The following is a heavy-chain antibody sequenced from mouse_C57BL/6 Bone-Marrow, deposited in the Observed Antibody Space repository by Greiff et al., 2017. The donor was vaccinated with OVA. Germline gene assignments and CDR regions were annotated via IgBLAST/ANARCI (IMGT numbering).Heavy chain of an antibody. CDR2: ISYDGSN. D-gene: IGHD3-3*01. Sequence: EVQLVESGPGLVKPSQSLSLTCSVPGYSITSGYYWNWIRQFPGNKLEWMGYISYDGSNNYNPSLKNRISITRDTSKNQFFLKLNSVTTEDTATYYCARGDSLYAMDYWGQGTSVTVSS. V-gene: IGHV3-6*01. J-gene: IGHJ4*01. CDR3: ARGDSLYAMDY. CDR1: GYSITSGYY.